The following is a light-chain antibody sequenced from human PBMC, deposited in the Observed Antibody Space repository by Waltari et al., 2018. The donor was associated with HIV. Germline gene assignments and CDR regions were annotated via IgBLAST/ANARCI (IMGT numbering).Light chain of an antibody. Sequence: QSVLTQPPSASGTPGQRVIVSCSGSNSNIGNTFVYWYPHPPGTTPKLLLYKNDQRPSGVPGRFSGSKSGTSASLAISGLQSDDEADYYCAAWDDRLRTWMFGGGTKLTVL. V-gene: IGLV1-47*01. J-gene: IGLJ3*02. CDR3: AAWDDRLRTWM. CDR2: KND. CDR1: NSNIGNTF.